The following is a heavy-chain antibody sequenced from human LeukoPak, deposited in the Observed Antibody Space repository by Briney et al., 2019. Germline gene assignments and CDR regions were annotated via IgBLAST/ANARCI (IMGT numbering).Heavy chain of an antibody. D-gene: IGHD3-3*01. CDR1: GYTFTSYD. CDR2: MNPNSGNT. J-gene: IGHJ5*02. Sequence: ASVKVSCKASGYTFTSYDINWVRQATGQGLEWMGWMNPNSGNTGYAQKFQGRVTMTRNTSISTAYMELSSLRSEDTAVYYYARYQVLRFLEWLFPMGFDPWGQGTLVTVSS. CDR3: ARYQVLRFLEWLFPMGFDP. V-gene: IGHV1-8*01.